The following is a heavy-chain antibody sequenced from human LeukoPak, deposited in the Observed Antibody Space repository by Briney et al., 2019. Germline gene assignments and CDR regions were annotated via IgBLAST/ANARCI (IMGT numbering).Heavy chain of an antibody. Sequence: GGSLRLSCAASGFTFSSYSMNWVRQAPGKGLEWVSSISSSSYIYYADSVKGRFTISRDNAKNSLYLQMNSLRAEDTAVYYCARDRRQGYYYDSSGYFDYWGQGTLVAVSS. CDR3: ARDRRQGYYYDSSGYFDY. CDR2: ISSSSYI. D-gene: IGHD3-22*01. CDR1: GFTFSSYS. J-gene: IGHJ4*02. V-gene: IGHV3-21*01.